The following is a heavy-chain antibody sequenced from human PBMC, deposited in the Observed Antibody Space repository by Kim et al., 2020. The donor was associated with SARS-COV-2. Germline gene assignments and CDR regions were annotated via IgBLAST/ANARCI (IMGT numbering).Heavy chain of an antibody. CDR1: GGSISSSNW. V-gene: IGHV4-4*02. D-gene: IGHD6-19*01. J-gene: IGHJ4*02. Sequence: SETLSLTCAVSGGSISSSNWWSWVRQPPGKGLEWIGEIYHSGSTNYNPSLKSRVTISVDKSKNQFSLKLSSVTAADTAVYYCARDPDWYSSGWTDYWGQGTLVTVSS. CDR3: ARDPDWYSSGWTDY. CDR2: IYHSGST.